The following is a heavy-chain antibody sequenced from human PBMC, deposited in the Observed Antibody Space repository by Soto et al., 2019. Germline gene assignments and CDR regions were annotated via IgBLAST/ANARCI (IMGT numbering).Heavy chain of an antibody. CDR3: ARIDNYYDSSGEARYDAFDI. V-gene: IGHV1-46*01. J-gene: IGHJ3*02. D-gene: IGHD3-22*01. CDR1: GYTLTSYY. Sequence: VSVKGSCKASGYTLTSYYMRWVRQAHGQGLEWMGIINPSGGSTSYAQKFQGRVTMTRDTSTSTVYMELSSLRSEDTAVYYCARIDNYYDSSGEARYDAFDIWGQGTMVTVSS. CDR2: INPSGGST.